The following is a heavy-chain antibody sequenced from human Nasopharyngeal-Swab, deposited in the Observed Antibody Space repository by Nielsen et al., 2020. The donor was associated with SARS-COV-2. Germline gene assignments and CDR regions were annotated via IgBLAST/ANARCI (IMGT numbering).Heavy chain of an antibody. J-gene: IGHJ3*02. CDR1: GFTFSSHA. Sequence: GGSRRLACAASGFTFSSHAMSWVRQAPGNGLEWDSAISGSGGSTYYADSVEGRFTVTRDNAKNTLYLEVTSLMAEDTAVYYCAKDSALYMAFDIWGQGTMVTVSS. D-gene: IGHD1-14*01. CDR2: ISGSGGST. CDR3: AKDSALYMAFDI. V-gene: IGHV3-23*01.